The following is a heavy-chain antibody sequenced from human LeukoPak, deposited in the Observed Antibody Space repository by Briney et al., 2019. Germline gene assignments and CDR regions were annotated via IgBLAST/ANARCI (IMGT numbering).Heavy chain of an antibody. CDR3: AKVGEPYGSGSYYVDY. D-gene: IGHD3-10*01. V-gene: IGHV3-23*01. CDR1: GFTFSSYE. CDR2: ISTRGGTT. Sequence: GGSLRLSCAASGFTFSSYEVNWVRQAPGKGLEWVSAISTRGGTTYYADSVKGRFTISRDNSKNTLYLQLNSLRADDTAVYYCAKVGEPYGSGSYYVDYWGQGTLVTVSS. J-gene: IGHJ4*02.